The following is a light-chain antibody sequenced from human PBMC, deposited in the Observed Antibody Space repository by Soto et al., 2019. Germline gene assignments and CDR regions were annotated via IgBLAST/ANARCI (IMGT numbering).Light chain of an antibody. J-gene: IGKJ5*01. Sequence: DIVMTQSPDSLAVSLGERATINCKSSQSILSSSNNKNSLAWFQQQPGQPPKLLIYWASTRESGVPDRFSGRGSGTDLTVTIISLQTEDVAGYDCQQYYISVVTFGQGTRLEIK. CDR1: QSILSSSNNKNS. CDR2: WAS. V-gene: IGKV4-1*01. CDR3: QQYYISVVT.